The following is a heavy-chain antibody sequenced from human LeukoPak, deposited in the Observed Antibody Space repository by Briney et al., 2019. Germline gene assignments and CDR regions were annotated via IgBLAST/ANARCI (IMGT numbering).Heavy chain of an antibody. CDR3: ARIGYSSSSFDY. CDR2: ISWNSGSI. D-gene: IGHD6-6*01. V-gene: IGHV3-9*01. CDR1: GFTFDDYA. J-gene: IGHJ4*02. Sequence: GGSLRLSCAASGFTFDDYAMHWVRQAPGKGLEWVSGISWNSGSIDYADSVKGRFTVSRDNARNSVYLQMNSLRAEDTAVYYCARIGYSSSSFDYWGQGTLVTVSS.